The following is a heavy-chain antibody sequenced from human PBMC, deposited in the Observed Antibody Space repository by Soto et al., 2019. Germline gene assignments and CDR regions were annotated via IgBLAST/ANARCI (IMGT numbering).Heavy chain of an antibody. CDR3: ARDSPGFTMAPPGEFDP. CDR2: ISAYSGNT. V-gene: IGHV1-18*01. Sequence: GASVKVSCKASGYTFTSYGISWVRQAPGQGLEWMGWISAYSGNTNYAQKLQGRVTMTTDTSTSTAYMELRSLRSDDTAVYYCARDSPGFTMAPPGEFDPWGQGTLVTVSS. CDR1: GYTFTSYG. D-gene: IGHD3-10*01. J-gene: IGHJ5*02.